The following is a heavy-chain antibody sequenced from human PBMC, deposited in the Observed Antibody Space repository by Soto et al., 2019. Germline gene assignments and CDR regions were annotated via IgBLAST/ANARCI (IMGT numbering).Heavy chain of an antibody. Sequence: QVQLQESGPGLVKPSGTLSLTCTVSGGSISSYYWSRIRQPPGKGLEWIGYIYYSGSTNYNPSLTSRVTISVDTSKNQFSLKLSSVTAADTAVYYCARHYQSGFDYWGQGTLVTVSS. V-gene: IGHV4-59*08. D-gene: IGHD2-2*01. CDR3: ARHYQSGFDY. CDR2: IYYSGST. J-gene: IGHJ4*02. CDR1: GGSISSYY.